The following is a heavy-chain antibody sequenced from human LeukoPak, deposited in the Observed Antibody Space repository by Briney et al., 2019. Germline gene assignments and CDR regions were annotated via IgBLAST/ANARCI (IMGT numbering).Heavy chain of an antibody. CDR3: ARDHGRVFDY. Sequence: GGSLRLSCAASGFTFSSYSMNWVRQAPGKRLEWVSYISSSSSTIYYADSVKGRFTISRDNAKNSLYLQMNSLRAEDTAVYYCARDHGRVFDYWGQGTLVTVSS. D-gene: IGHD2-15*01. V-gene: IGHV3-48*04. CDR2: ISSSSSTI. CDR1: GFTFSSYS. J-gene: IGHJ4*02.